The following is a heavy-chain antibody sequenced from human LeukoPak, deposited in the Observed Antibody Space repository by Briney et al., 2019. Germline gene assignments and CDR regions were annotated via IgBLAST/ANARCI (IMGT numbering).Heavy chain of an antibody. Sequence: SETLSLSCTVSGGAISWSYYYWGWIRQTPGKGLEWIGTIHYSGSTYYKSSLKSRVTISVDTSKNDFSLNLTSVTAADTALYYCARLRIGGTQWLDPGGGFDIWGQGTLVTVSS. D-gene: IGHD6-19*01. CDR3: ARLRIGGTQWLDPGGGFDI. CDR1: GGAISWSYYY. CDR2: IHYSGST. V-gene: IGHV4-39*02. J-gene: IGHJ3*02.